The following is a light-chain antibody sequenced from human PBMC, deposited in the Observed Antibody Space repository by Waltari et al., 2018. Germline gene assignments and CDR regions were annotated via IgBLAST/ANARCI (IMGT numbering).Light chain of an antibody. CDR2: DVT. CDR1: SSHVGRYNY. CDR3: ASYIPGSTLV. V-gene: IGLV2-14*01. Sequence: QSALTQPASVSGSPGQPIPISCTGSSSHVGRYNYVSWYQQFQERAPKLMIYDVTIRPSGVSNRFSGSKSANTASLTISGLQPEDEADYYCASYIPGSTLVFGGGTKLTVL. J-gene: IGLJ3*02.